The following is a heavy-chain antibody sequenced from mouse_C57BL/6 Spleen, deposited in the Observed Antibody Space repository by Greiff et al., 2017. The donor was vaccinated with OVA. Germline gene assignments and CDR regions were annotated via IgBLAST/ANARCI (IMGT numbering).Heavy chain of an antibody. Sequence: VQLQQPGAELVMPGASVKLSCKASGYTFTSYWMHWVKQRPGQGLEWIGEIDPSDSYTNYNQKFKGKSTLTVDKSSSTAYMQLSSLTSEDSAVYDCARADGSSPAWFAYWGQGTLVTVSA. CDR1: GYTFTSYW. D-gene: IGHD1-1*01. CDR3: ARADGSSPAWFAY. V-gene: IGHV1-69*01. J-gene: IGHJ3*01. CDR2: IDPSDSYT.